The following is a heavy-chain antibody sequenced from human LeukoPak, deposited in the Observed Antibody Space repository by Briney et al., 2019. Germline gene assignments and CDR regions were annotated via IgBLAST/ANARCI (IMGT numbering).Heavy chain of an antibody. CDR3: ARLRGYSYGSDFDY. V-gene: IGHV3-21*01. J-gene: IGHJ4*02. Sequence: GGSLRLSCTASGFTFSSYSMNWVRQAPGKGLEWVSSISSSSSYIYYADPVKGRFTISRNNAKNSLYLQMNSLRAEDTAVYYCARLRGYSYGSDFDYWGQGTLVTVSS. D-gene: IGHD5-18*01. CDR1: GFTFSSYS. CDR2: ISSSSSYI.